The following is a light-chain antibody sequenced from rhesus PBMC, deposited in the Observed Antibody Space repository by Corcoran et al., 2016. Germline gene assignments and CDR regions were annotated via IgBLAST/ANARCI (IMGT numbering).Light chain of an antibody. CDR1: QSVSSY. CDR3: QPYSNVPFT. Sequence: EIVMTQSPATLSLSPGERATLSCRASQSVSSYVAWYQQKPEQAPRILIYGASSRATGIPNRFSGSGSGKDFTPTISSLEPEDFAVYYCQPYSNVPFTFAPGTKLDIK. V-gene: IGKV3S9*01. J-gene: IGKJ3*01. CDR2: GAS.